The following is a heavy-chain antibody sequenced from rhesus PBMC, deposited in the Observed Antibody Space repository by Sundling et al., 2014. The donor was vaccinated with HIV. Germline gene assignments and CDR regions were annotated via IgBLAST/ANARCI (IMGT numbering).Heavy chain of an antibody. J-gene: IGHJ4*01. V-gene: IGHV4-80*01. D-gene: IGHD5-30*01. CDR1: GASIRNYW. CDR2: INGDGGNT. Sequence: QVQLQESGPGLVKPSETLSLTCAVSGASIRNYWWSWIRQPPGKGLEWMGEINGDGGNTNYNSSLKSRVRIAGDTSKNQFSLNLSSVTAADTAVYYCARLPGYNGYKYYFDYWGQGVLVSVSS. CDR3: ARLPGYNGYKYYFDY.